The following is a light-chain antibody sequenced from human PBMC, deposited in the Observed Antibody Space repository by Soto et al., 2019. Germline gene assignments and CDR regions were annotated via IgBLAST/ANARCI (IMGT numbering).Light chain of an antibody. V-gene: IGKV1-39*01. CDR1: ESITSY. CDR3: QQYNTYSPT. Sequence: DSQMTQSPLSLSASVGDRVTMTCRASESITSYLNWYQQKPGKAPKLLIYAASSLHTGVPSRFSGSGFGTEFTLAITSLQPDDFATYYCQQYNTYSPTFGQGTKVDIK. J-gene: IGKJ1*01. CDR2: AAS.